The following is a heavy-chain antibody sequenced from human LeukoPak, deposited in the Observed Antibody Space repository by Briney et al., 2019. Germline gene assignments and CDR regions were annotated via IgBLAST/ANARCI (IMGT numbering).Heavy chain of an antibody. D-gene: IGHD4-17*01. CDR3: ARQLYGSDY. V-gene: IGHV4-34*01. J-gene: IGHJ4*01. Sequence: SETLSLTCDVSGVSFSTYYWSWIRQSPEKGLEWIGEVNHSGYTNYSPSLKGTVTISVDTSKNQFSLKLSSVSAADTAVYCCARQLYGSDYWGQGRLVTVSS. CDR2: VNHSGYT. CDR1: GVSFSTYY.